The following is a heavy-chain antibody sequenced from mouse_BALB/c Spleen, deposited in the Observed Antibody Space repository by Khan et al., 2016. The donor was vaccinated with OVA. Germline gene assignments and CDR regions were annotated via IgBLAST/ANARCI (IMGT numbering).Heavy chain of an antibody. CDR3: AKENGSSGWFAY. D-gene: IGHD1-1*01. V-gene: IGHV1S136*01. CDR2: INPYNDGT. Sequence: VRLQQSGPELVKPGASVKMSCKASGYTFTNYIIHWVKQKPGQGLEWIGYINPYNDGTKYNEKFKGKATLTSDKSSSTVYMELSGLTSEDSAVYYCAKENGSSGWFAYGDQGTLVTVSA. CDR1: GYTFTNYI. J-gene: IGHJ3*01.